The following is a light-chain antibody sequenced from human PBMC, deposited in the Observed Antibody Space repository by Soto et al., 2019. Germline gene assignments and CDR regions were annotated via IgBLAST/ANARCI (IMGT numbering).Light chain of an antibody. CDR3: QQFNKWPRT. V-gene: IGKV3-15*01. CDR1: QSVSTN. Sequence: VMTQSPATLSVSPGERATLSCRARQSVSTNLAWYQQRPGQAPRLIISGAYTRATGIPARFSGSGSGTEFTLTISSRQSEDFAIYYCQQFNKWPRTFGQGTRVQIK. CDR2: GAY. J-gene: IGKJ1*01.